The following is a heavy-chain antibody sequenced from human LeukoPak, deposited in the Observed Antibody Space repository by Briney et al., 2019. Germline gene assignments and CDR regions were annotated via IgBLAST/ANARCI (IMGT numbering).Heavy chain of an antibody. CDR3: ARLASGSYGPLTPIDY. D-gene: IGHD1-26*01. V-gene: IGHV4-59*08. Sequence: SETLSLTCTVSGGSLSSYYWSWIRQPPGKGLEWIGDIYYSGSTNYNPSLKSRVTMSVDTSKNQFSLRLSSVTAADTAVYYSARLASGSYGPLTPIDYWGQGTLVTVSS. J-gene: IGHJ4*02. CDR2: IYYSGST. CDR1: GGSLSSYY.